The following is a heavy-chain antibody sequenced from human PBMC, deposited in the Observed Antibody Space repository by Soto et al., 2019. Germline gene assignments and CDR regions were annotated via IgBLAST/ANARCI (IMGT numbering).Heavy chain of an antibody. D-gene: IGHD5-18*01. Sequence: SETLSLTCAVSGGSIRSSNWWSWVRQPPGKGLEWIGEIYHSGSTNYNPSLESRVTISVDKSKNQFSLKLSSVTAADTAVYYCARDYKAGYSYGSRWFDPWGQGTLVTVSS. CDR3: ARDYKAGYSYGSRWFDP. CDR1: GGSIRSSNW. CDR2: IYHSGST. J-gene: IGHJ5*02. V-gene: IGHV4-4*02.